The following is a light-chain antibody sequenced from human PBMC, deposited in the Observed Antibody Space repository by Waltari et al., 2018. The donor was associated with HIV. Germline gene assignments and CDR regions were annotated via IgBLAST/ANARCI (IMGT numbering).Light chain of an antibody. J-gene: IGLJ3*02. CDR2: DVS. CDR3: CSYAGDYTFR. CDR1: SSDVGGYKY. V-gene: IGLV2-11*01. Sequence: QSALTQPRSVSGSPGQSVTISCTGTSSDVGGYKYVSWYQQHPGKAPKLMIYDVSKRPSGVPDRFSGSKSGNTASLTISGLQAEDEADFYCCSYAGDYTFRFGGGTKLTVL.